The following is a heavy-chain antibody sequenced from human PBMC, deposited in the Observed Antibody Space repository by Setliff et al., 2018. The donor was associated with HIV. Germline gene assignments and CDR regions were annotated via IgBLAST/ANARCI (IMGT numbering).Heavy chain of an antibody. CDR3: AREPAAIQGAYYYYYLDV. Sequence: SETLSLTCAVYGGSFSGYYWSWIRQPPGKGLEWIGEINYNGGTNYNPSLKSRVTISVDTSKNQFSLERSSVTAADTAVYYCAREPAAIQGAYYYYYLDVWGKGTAVTVSS. CDR1: GGSFSGYY. V-gene: IGHV4-34*01. CDR2: INYNGGT. D-gene: IGHD2-2*02. J-gene: IGHJ6*03.